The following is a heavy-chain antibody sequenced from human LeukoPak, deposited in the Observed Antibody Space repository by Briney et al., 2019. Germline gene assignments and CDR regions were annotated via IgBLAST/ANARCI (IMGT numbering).Heavy chain of an antibody. V-gene: IGHV4-4*09. D-gene: IGHD2-2*01. CDR2: IYTRGST. J-gene: IGHJ4*02. CDR3: ARVGTADCTSTKCTGFVGN. Sequence: SETLSLTCTVSGDSMNSHYWSCIRQPPGKGLEWIGFIYTRGSTNYNPSLKSRVTMSGDTSKNQVSLTLNSVTAADTAVYYCARVGTADCTSTKCTGFVGNWGQGTLVTVSS. CDR1: GDSMNSHY.